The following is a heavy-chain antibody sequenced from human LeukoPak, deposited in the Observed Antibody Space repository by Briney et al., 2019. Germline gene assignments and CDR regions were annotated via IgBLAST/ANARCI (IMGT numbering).Heavy chain of an antibody. J-gene: IGHJ4*02. CDR1: GFTVSSNY. CDR2: IYSGGNT. V-gene: IGHV3-53*01. CDR3: ARRLPIDY. Sequence: PGGSLRLSCAASGFTVSSNYMSWVRQAPGKGLEWVSVIYSGGNTYYAESVKGRFTISRDNSKNTLYLQMNSLRAEDTAVYYCARRLPIDYWGQGTLVTVSP. D-gene: IGHD2-15*01.